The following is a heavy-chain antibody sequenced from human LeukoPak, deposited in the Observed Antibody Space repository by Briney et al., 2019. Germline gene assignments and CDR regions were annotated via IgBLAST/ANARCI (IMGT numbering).Heavy chain of an antibody. D-gene: IGHD1-26*01. V-gene: IGHV4-59*12. CDR3: AREYPKGGSYRFDP. J-gene: IGHJ5*02. CDR1: GGSISSYY. Sequence: SETLSLTCTVSGGSISSYYWSWIRQPPGKGLEWIGYIYYGGSTNYNPSLKSRVTISVDTSKNYFSLKLSSVTAADTAVYYCAREYPKGGSYRFDPWGQGTLVTVSS. CDR2: IYYGGST.